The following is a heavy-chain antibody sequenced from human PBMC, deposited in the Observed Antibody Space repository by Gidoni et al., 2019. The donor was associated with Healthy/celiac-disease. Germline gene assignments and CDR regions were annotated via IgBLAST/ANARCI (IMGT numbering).Heavy chain of an antibody. Sequence: QVQLQASAPGLVKPPETLSLTCTLSGGSISSDYWSWIRQPPGKGLEWTGYIYYSGSTNYNPSLKSRVTISVDTSKNQFSLKLSSVTAADTAVYYCAREWHPHAFDIWGQGTMVTVSS. CDR1: GGSISSDY. V-gene: IGHV4-59*01. J-gene: IGHJ3*02. CDR3: AREWHPHAFDI. CDR2: IYYSGST.